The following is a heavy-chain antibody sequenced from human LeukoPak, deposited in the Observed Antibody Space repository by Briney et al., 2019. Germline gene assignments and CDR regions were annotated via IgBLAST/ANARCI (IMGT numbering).Heavy chain of an antibody. V-gene: IGHV4-31*03. D-gene: IGHD3-16*02. CDR3: ARAAVKINDYVWGSYRQFDY. Sequence: PSEILSLTCTVSGGSISSGGYYWSWIRKHPGKGLEWIGYIYYSGSTYYNPSLKSRVTISVDTSKNQFSLKLSSVTAADTAVYYCARAAVKINDYVWGSYRQFDYWGQGTLVTVSS. CDR1: GGSISSGGYY. CDR2: IYYSGST. J-gene: IGHJ4*02.